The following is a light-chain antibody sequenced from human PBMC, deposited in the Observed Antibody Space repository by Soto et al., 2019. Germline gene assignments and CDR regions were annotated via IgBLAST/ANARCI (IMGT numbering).Light chain of an antibody. V-gene: IGLV1-40*01. CDR1: SSNIGAGYD. CDR2: GTT. J-gene: IGLJ1*01. CDR3: QSYDGTLSGSYV. Sequence: QSVLTQPPSVSGAPGQRVTISCTWSSSNIGAGYDVHWYQQLPGTAPKLVMYGTTNRPSGVPDRFSGSKSGTSASLAIPGLQAEDESDYYCQSYDGTLSGSYVFGIGTKLTVL.